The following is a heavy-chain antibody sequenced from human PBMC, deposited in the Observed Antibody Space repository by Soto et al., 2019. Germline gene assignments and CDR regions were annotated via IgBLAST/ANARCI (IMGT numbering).Heavy chain of an antibody. CDR2: IYWNDDK. V-gene: IGHV2-5*01. D-gene: IGHD4-4*01. Sequence: QITLKESGPTLVKPTQPLTLTCTFSGFSLTTSGVGVGWIRQPPGKALEWLALIYWNDDKRYSPSLRTRLAIAKDTSKNQVVLTMTNMNPVDTATYFCARRPPYSTYVDYWGQGALVTVSS. CDR3: ARRPPYSTYVDY. CDR1: GFSLTTSGVG. J-gene: IGHJ4*02.